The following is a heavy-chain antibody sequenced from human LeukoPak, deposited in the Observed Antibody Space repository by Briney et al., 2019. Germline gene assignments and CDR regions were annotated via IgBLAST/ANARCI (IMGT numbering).Heavy chain of an antibody. CDR3: ARERIQIVAD. V-gene: IGHV4-4*07. CDR2: IYTSGST. J-gene: IGHJ4*02. CDR1: GGTISSYY. D-gene: IGHD6-19*01. Sequence: PSETLSLTCTVSGGTISSYYWSWIRQPAGQGLQWIGRIYTSGSTNYNPSLNSRVTMSVDTSKNQFSLKLSSVTATDTDVYYCARERIQIVADWGQGTLVTVSS.